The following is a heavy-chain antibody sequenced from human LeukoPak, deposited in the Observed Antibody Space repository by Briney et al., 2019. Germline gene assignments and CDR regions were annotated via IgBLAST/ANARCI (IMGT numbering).Heavy chain of an antibody. D-gene: IGHD3-22*01. Sequence: GGSLRLSCAASGFTFGTYSMNWVRQAPGKGLEWVSYISSSSSTIYYADSVKGRFTISRDNAKNSLYLQMNSLRAEDTAVYYCARGSTYYDSSGQVPFDYWGQGTLVTVSS. CDR2: ISSSSSTI. CDR3: ARGSTYYDSSGQVPFDY. V-gene: IGHV3-48*01. CDR1: GFTFGTYS. J-gene: IGHJ4*02.